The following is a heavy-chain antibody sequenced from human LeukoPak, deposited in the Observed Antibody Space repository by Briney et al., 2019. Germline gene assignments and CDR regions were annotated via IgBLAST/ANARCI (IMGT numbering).Heavy chain of an antibody. J-gene: IGHJ4*02. CDR2: FNPNSGGT. V-gene: IGHV1-2*02. Sequence: GSVKVSCKASGYTFTGYYMHWVRQAPGHGLEWMGWFNPNSGGTNYAQKFQGRVTMTRDTSISTAYMELSRLRSDDTAVYYCAGVGRYSGSYSVDYWGQGTLVTVSS. CDR3: AGVGRYSGSYSVDY. D-gene: IGHD1-26*01. CDR1: GYTFTGYY.